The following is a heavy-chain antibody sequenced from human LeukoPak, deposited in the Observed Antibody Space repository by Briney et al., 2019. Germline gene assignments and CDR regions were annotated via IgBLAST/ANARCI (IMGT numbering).Heavy chain of an antibody. CDR3: GGRTSYFDY. Sequence: SETLSLTCAVYGGSFSGYYWGWIRQPPGKGLEWIGEINHSGSTNYNPSLKSRVTISVDTSKNQFSLKLSSVTAADTAVYYCGGRTSYFDYWGQGTLVTVSS. CDR1: GGSFSGYY. D-gene: IGHD1-7*01. J-gene: IGHJ4*02. V-gene: IGHV4-34*01. CDR2: INHSGST.